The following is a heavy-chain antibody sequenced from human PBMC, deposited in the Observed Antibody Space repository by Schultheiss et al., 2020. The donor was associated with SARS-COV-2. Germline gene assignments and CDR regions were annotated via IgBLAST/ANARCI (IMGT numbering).Heavy chain of an antibody. V-gene: IGHV3-33*01. CDR2: IWYDGSNK. Sequence: GSLRLSCAASGFTFSSYGMHWVRQAPGKGLEWVAVIWYDGSNKYYADSVKGRFTISRDNSKNTLYLQMNSLRAEDTAVYYCARVGVVSNYTTRRYYGMDVWGQGTTVTVSS. CDR3: ARVGVVSNYTTRRYYGMDV. J-gene: IGHJ6*02. D-gene: IGHD4-11*01. CDR1: GFTFSSYG.